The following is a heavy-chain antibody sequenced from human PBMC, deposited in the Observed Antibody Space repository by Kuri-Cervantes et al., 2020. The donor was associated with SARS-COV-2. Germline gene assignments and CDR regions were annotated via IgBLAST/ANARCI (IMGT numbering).Heavy chain of an antibody. V-gene: IGHV3-11*01. CDR1: GFIFSDYY. CDR3: ARDQRYCSSTSCYPQQFDY. CDR2: IGPSGTTK. D-gene: IGHD2-2*01. J-gene: IGHJ4*02. Sequence: LSLTCAASGFIFSDYYMTWIRQAPGKGLEWVSNIGPSGTTKYYADSVKGRFTISRDNSKNTLYLQMNSLRAEDTAVYYCARDQRYCSSTSCYPQQFDYWGQGTLVTVSS.